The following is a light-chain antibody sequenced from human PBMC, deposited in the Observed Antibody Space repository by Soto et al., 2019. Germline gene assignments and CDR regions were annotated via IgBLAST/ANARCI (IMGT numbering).Light chain of an antibody. Sequence: EIVLTQSPGTLSLSPGERAILSCRASQSLSSSFLAWYQQKPGQAPRLLTYSSSNRATGIPDRFSGSGSGTDFTLTICRLEPADFAVYYCQQYGRSPLTFGGGTKVDNK. CDR1: QSLSSSF. V-gene: IGKV3-20*01. J-gene: IGKJ4*01. CDR2: SSS. CDR3: QQYGRSPLT.